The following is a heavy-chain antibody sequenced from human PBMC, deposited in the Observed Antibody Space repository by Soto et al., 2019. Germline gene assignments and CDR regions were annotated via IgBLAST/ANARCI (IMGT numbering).Heavy chain of an antibody. CDR3: AASIFYYGMDV. CDR1: GYSFSNHW. V-gene: IGHV5-51*01. CDR2: IYPGDSDM. Sequence: GESLKISCEGVGYSFSNHWIAWVRQMPEKGLEWMGTIYPGDSDMRYSPSFRGQVTISVDKSINTAYLQWGSLKASDTAKYYCAASIFYYGMDVWGQGTTVTVSS. J-gene: IGHJ6*02.